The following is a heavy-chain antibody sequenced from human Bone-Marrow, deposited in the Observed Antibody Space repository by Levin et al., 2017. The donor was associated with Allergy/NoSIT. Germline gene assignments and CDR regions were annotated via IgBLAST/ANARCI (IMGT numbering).Heavy chain of an antibody. J-gene: IGHJ4*02. V-gene: IGHV3-53*01. CDR1: GFTVSNNY. Sequence: HPGGSLRLSCAASGFTVSNNYMSWVRQAPGKGLEWVSLIYSRGGTNYADSVKGRFTISRDSSKNTLYLQMNSLRAEDQAVYYCTGGPSGVRSWGQGPLVTVSS. CDR3: TGGPSGVRS. CDR2: IYSRGGT. D-gene: IGHD3-16*01.